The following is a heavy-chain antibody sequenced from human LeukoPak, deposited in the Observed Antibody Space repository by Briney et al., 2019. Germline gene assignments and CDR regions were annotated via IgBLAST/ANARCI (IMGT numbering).Heavy chain of an antibody. CDR1: GGSISSYY. J-gene: IGHJ4*02. CDR2: ISYRGST. Sequence: SETLSLTCTVSGGSISSYYWTWIRQPPGKGLEWIGYISYRGSTNYNPSLKSRVTISVDTSKNQFSLKLSSVTAADTAVYYCARVGDIAAAGTADYWGQGTLVTVSS. CDR3: ARVGDIAAAGTADY. D-gene: IGHD6-13*01. V-gene: IGHV4-59*01.